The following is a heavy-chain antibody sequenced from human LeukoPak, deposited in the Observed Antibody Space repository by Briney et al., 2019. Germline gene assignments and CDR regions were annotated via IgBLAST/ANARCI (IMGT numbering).Heavy chain of an antibody. V-gene: IGHV4-59*01. CDR1: GGSISSYY. CDR2: IYYSGST. Sequence: SETLSLTCTVSGGSISSYYWSWIRQPPGKGLEWIGYIYYSGSTNYNPSLKSRVTISVDTSKNQFSLKLSSVTAADTAVYYCARDHGSSTNYYYYGMDVWGQGTTVTVSS. CDR3: ARDHGSSTNYYYYGMDV. D-gene: IGHD6-6*01. J-gene: IGHJ6*02.